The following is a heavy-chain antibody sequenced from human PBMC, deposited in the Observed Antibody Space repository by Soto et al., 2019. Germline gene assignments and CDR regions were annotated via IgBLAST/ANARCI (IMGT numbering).Heavy chain of an antibody. CDR2: IKQDGTEK. J-gene: IGHJ4*02. Sequence: GGSLRLSCAASGFTFSTYWLHWVRQAPGKGLEWVANIKQDGTEKYYVDSVKGRFTISRDNARSSLYLQMNSLRAEDTAVYYCARAIAAAGSLWGQGALVTVSS. CDR1: GFTFSTYW. CDR3: ARAIAAAGSL. V-gene: IGHV3-7*01. D-gene: IGHD6-13*01.